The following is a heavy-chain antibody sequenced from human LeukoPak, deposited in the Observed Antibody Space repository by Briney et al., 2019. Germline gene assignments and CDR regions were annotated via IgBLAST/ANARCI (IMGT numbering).Heavy chain of an antibody. Sequence: SGTLPLTCGVSGGSIDITNYWSWVRQAPGKGLEWIGEIAHDGTTNYNPSLRSRVAMSFDRANNHFSLSLTSVTAADTAVYYCTREDRPYCPFAYWGQGVLVTVSS. J-gene: IGHJ4*02. CDR2: IAHDGTT. D-gene: IGHD1-26*01. V-gene: IGHV4-4*02. CDR1: GGSIDITNY. CDR3: TREDRPYCPFAY.